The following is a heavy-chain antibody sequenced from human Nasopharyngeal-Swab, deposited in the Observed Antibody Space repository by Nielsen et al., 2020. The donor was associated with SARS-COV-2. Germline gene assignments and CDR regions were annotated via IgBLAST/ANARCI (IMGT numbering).Heavy chain of an antibody. D-gene: IGHD3-22*01. J-gene: IGHJ5*02. CDR2: IYYSGST. CDR3: AREKTHYDSSGYYYLWFDP. Sequence: WIRQPPGKGLEWIGYIYYSGSTNYNPSLKSRVTISVDTSKNQFSLKLSSVTAADTAVYYCAREKTHYDSSGYYYLWFDPWGQGPLVTVSS. V-gene: IGHV4-59*01.